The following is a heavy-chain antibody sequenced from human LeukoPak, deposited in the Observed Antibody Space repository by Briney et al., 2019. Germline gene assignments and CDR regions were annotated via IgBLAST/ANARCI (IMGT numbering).Heavy chain of an antibody. Sequence: GGSLRLSCAASGFTFSSYSMNWVRQAPGKGLEWVSSISDSSRYIFYADSMKGRFTISRDNAKNSLYLQMNSLRAEDTAVYYCAREVYCSHTTCYYFDYWGLGTLVTVSS. CDR3: AREVYCSHTTCYYFDY. D-gene: IGHD2/OR15-2a*01. CDR1: GFTFSSYS. V-gene: IGHV3-21*01. CDR2: ISDSSRYI. J-gene: IGHJ4*02.